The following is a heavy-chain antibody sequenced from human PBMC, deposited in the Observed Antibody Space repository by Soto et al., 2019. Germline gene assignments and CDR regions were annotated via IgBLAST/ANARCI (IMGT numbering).Heavy chain of an antibody. Sequence: QVQLVESGGGVVQPGRSLRLSCAASGFTFSSYGMHWVRQAPGKGLEWVAVISYDGSNKYYADSVKGRFTISRDNSKNTLYLQMNSLRAEDTAVYYCAKDSYYDFWSGYYDGMDVWGQGTTVTVSS. J-gene: IGHJ6*02. V-gene: IGHV3-30*18. D-gene: IGHD3-3*01. CDR2: ISYDGSNK. CDR1: GFTFSSYG. CDR3: AKDSYYDFWSGYYDGMDV.